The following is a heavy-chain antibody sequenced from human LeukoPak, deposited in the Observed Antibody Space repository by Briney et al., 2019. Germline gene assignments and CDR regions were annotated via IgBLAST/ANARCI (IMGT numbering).Heavy chain of an antibody. V-gene: IGHV3-53*01. Sequence: PGGSLRPSCAASGFTVSSNYMSWVRQAPGKGLEWVSVIYSGGSTYYADSVKGRFTISRDNSKNTLYLQMNSLRAEDTAVYYCARAASTYDYWGQGTLVTVSS. D-gene: IGHD2/OR15-2a*01. CDR2: IYSGGST. J-gene: IGHJ4*02. CDR1: GFTVSSNY. CDR3: ARAASTYDY.